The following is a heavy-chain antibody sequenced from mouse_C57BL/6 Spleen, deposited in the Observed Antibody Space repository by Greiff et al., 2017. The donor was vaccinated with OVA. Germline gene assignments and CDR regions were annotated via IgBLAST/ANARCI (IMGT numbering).Heavy chain of an antibody. CDR3: ARIDYGNYLFAY. J-gene: IGHJ3*01. D-gene: IGHD2-1*01. V-gene: IGHV8-12*01. CDR2: IYWDDDK. CDR1: GFSLSTSGMG. Sequence: QVQLKESGPGILQSSQTLSLTCSFSGFSLSTSGMGVSWIRQPSGKGLEWLAHIYWDDDKRYNPSLKSRLTISKDTSRNQVFLKITSVDTADTATYYCARIDYGNYLFAYWGQGTLVTVSA.